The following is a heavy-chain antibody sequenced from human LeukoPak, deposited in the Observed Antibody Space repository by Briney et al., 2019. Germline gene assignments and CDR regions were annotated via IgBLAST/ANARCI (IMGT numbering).Heavy chain of an antibody. V-gene: IGHV1-69*01. D-gene: IGHD6-13*01. Sequence: SVKVSCKASGGTFSSYAISWVRQAPGQGLEWMGGIIPIFGTANYAQKFQGRVTITADESTSTAYMELSSLRSEDTAVYYCAREGEEQQLALYYFDYWGQGTLVTVCS. CDR2: IIPIFGTA. J-gene: IGHJ4*02. CDR1: GGTFSSYA. CDR3: AREGEEQQLALYYFDY.